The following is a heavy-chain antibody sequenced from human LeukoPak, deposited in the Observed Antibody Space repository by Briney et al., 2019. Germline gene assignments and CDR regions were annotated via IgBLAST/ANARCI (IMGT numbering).Heavy chain of an antibody. CDR3: ARVKELYSSGWVSYYYYMDV. D-gene: IGHD6-19*01. Sequence: GASVKVSCKASGYTFTSYYMHWVRQAPGQGLEWMGIINPSGGSTSYAQKFQGRVTMTRDMSTSTVYMELSSLRSEDTAVYYCARVKELYSSGWVSYYYYMDVWGKGTTVTVSS. CDR1: GYTFTSYY. CDR2: INPSGGST. V-gene: IGHV1-46*01. J-gene: IGHJ6*03.